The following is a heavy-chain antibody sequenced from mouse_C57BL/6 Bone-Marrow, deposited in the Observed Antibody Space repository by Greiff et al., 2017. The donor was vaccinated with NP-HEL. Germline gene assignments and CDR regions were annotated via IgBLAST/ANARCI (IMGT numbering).Heavy chain of an antibody. CDR1: GFTFSSYA. V-gene: IGHV5-9-1*02. D-gene: IGHD3-3*01. CDR2: ISSGGDYI. CDR3: TRDEGTWAY. Sequence: EVKLMESGEGLVKPGGSLKLSCAASGFTFSSYAMSWVRQTPEKRLEWVAYISSGGDYIYYADTVKGRFTISRDNARNTLYLQMSSLKSEDTAMYYCTRDEGTWAYWGQGTLVTVSA. J-gene: IGHJ3*01.